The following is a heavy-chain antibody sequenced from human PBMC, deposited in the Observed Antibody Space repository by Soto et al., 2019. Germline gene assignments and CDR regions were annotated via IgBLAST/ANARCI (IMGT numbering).Heavy chain of an antibody. CDR2: ISSSSSTI. V-gene: IGHV3-48*02. Sequence: GGSLRLSCAASGFTFSSYSMNWVRQAPGKGLEWVSYISSSSSTIYYADSVKGRFTISRDNAKNSLYLQMNSLRDEDTAVYYCARSLWEYRGYYYYGMDVWGQGTTVTVSS. J-gene: IGHJ6*02. CDR3: ARSLWEYRGYYYYGMDV. CDR1: GFTFSSYS. D-gene: IGHD6-6*01.